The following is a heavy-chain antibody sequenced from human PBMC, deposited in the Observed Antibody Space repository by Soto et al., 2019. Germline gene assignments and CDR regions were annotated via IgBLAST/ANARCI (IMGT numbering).Heavy chain of an antibody. V-gene: IGHV3-7*01. CDR3: ARDRGYCTGGTCYSVLDY. Sequence: EVQLVESGGGLVQPGGSLRLSCAASGFTFSTSWMNWVRQAPGKGLEWVANIKQDGSETHYVDSANGRFTISRDNAKNSLYLQMNSLRAEDTAVYYCARDRGYCTGGTCYSVLDYWGQGVLVTFSS. CDR1: GFTFSTSW. D-gene: IGHD2-15*01. CDR2: IKQDGSET. J-gene: IGHJ4*02.